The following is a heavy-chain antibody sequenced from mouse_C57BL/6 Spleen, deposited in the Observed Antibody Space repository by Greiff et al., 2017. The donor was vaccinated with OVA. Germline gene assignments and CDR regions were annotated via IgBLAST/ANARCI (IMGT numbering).Heavy chain of an antibody. CDR1: GYTFTDYY. CDR3: ASPLGNWDGDFDY. D-gene: IGHD4-1*01. Sequence: QVHVKQSGAELVKPGASVKISCKASGYTFTDYYINWVKQRPGQGLEWIGKIGPGSGSTYYNEKFKGKATLTADKSSSTAYMQLSSLTSEDSAVYFCASPLGNWDGDFDYWGQGTTLTVSS. J-gene: IGHJ2*01. V-gene: IGHV1-77*01. CDR2: IGPGSGST.